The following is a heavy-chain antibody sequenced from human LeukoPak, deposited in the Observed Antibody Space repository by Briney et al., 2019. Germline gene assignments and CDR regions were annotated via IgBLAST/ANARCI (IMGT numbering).Heavy chain of an antibody. Sequence: PSETLSLTCAVSGGSISSSNWWSWVRQPPGKGLEWIGEIYHSGSTNYNPSLKSRVTISVDKSENQFSLKLSSVTAADTAVYYCARYYDILSALGYWGQGTLVTVSS. CDR3: ARYYDILSALGY. CDR2: IYHSGST. V-gene: IGHV4-4*02. J-gene: IGHJ4*02. D-gene: IGHD3-9*01. CDR1: GGSISSSNW.